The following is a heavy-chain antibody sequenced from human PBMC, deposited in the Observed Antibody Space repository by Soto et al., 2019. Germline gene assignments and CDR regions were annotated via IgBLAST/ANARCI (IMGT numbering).Heavy chain of an antibody. Sequence: QVQLVQSGAEVKKPGASVKVSCKASGYTFTGYYMHWVRQAPGQGLEWMGWINPNSGGTNYAQKFQGWVTMTRDTSISTAYMELSRLRSDDTAVYYCARETGLAAAGTVYGMDVWGQGTTVTVSS. D-gene: IGHD6-13*01. CDR3: ARETGLAAAGTVYGMDV. V-gene: IGHV1-2*04. CDR1: GYTFTGYY. J-gene: IGHJ6*02. CDR2: INPNSGGT.